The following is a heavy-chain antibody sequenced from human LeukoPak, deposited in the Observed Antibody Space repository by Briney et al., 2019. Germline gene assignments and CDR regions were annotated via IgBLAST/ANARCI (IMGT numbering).Heavy chain of an antibody. D-gene: IGHD3-3*01. Sequence: SQTLSLTCTVSGGSISSGSYYWSWIRQPAGKGLEWIGRIYTSGSTNYNPSLKSRVTISVDTSKNQFSLKLSSVTAADTAVYYCARQPSYYDFWSGYGGYYYMDVWGKGTTVTVSS. V-gene: IGHV4-61*02. CDR2: IYTSGST. CDR3: ARQPSYYDFWSGYGGYYYMDV. J-gene: IGHJ6*03. CDR1: GGSISSGSYY.